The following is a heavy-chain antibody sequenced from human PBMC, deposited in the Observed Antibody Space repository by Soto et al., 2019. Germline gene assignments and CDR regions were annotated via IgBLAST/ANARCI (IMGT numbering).Heavy chain of an antibody. J-gene: IGHJ4*02. V-gene: IGHV4-59*01. CDR1: GGSISSDY. Sequence: QVQLQESGPGLVKPSETLSLTCTGSGGSISSDYWSWIRQPPGKRLEWIGYIYYSGYNNYNPSLSSRIAISVATSKNRFSLELTSVTAADTAVYYCARDSVGSGYDWGQGTLVTFSS. CDR3: ARDSVGSGYD. CDR2: IYYSGYN. D-gene: IGHD5-12*01.